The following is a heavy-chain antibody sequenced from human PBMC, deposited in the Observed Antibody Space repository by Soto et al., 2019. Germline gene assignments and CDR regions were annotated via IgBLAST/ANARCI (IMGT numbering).Heavy chain of an antibody. V-gene: IGHV1-46*01. Sequence: QVQLVQSGAEVKKPGASVKVSCKASGYTFTSYYMHWVRQAPGQGLEWMGIINPGGGSTSYAQKFLGIVTMTRDKSTSTIYMEVSSLRSEDTEVYYCAPFCSGGTCPPVPLDWGQVTMVTVSS. CDR3: APFCSGGTCPPVPLD. CDR1: GYTFTSYY. D-gene: IGHD2-15*01. J-gene: IGHJ3*01. CDR2: INPGGGST.